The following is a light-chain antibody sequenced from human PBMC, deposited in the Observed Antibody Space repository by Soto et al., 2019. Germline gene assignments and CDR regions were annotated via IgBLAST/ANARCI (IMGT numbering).Light chain of an antibody. CDR2: DTS. J-gene: IGKJ4*01. CDR1: QSIGRRY. Sequence: IVLTQSPGTLSLSPGERATLSCRASQSIGRRYLAWYQQKPGQGPMLLIYDTSERASDIPDRFSGSGSGTDFTLTISRLVPEGFAVYYCQYQGTFGGGTKVEIK. CDR3: QYQGT. V-gene: IGKV3-20*01.